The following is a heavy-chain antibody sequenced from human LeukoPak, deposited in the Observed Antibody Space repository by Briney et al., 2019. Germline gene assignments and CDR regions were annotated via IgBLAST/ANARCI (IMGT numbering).Heavy chain of an antibody. V-gene: IGHV1-18*01. J-gene: IGHJ6*02. CDR1: GYTFTKYD. Sequence: ASVKVSCKASGYTFTKYDINWVRRAPGQGLEWMGWISAYNGNTNYAQKVQGRVTMTTDTSTTTAYMELRSLTSDDTGVYYCARGIISTPVYGMDVWGQGTTVTVSS. D-gene: IGHD3-10*01. CDR2: ISAYNGNT. CDR3: ARGIISTPVYGMDV.